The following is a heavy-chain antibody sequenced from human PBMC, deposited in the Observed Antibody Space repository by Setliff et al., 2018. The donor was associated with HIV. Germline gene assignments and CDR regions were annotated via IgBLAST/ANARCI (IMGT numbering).Heavy chain of an antibody. CDR1: GDSISRSRYY. Sequence: SETLSLTCVVSGDSISRSRYYWGWIRQPPGKGLEWIGSFYYSGSTSYNPSLKSRVTISGDTSKNQVSLRLSSVTAADTAVYYCARLCSHCKNAFFPPYWGQGTLVTVSS. CDR2: FYYSGST. V-gene: IGHV4-39*01. CDR3: ARLCSHCKNAFFPPY. J-gene: IGHJ4*02. D-gene: IGHD2-15*01.